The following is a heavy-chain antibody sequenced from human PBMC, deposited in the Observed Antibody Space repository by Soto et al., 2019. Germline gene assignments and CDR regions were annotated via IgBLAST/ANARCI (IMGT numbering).Heavy chain of an antibody. CDR1: GGTFGSYA. CDR2: IIPVSGAA. J-gene: IGHJ4*02. D-gene: IGHD2-2*01. V-gene: IGHV1-69*01. CDR3: ATALGCRSTSCTLDY. Sequence: QVRLVQSGAEVKKPGSSVKVSCKASGGTFGSYAFSWVRQAPGQGLEWMGGIIPVSGAAHYAQKFQGRVTITADESTSTAYMELSSRSSQDTAVYYCATALGCRSTSCTLDYWGQGTRVIVSS.